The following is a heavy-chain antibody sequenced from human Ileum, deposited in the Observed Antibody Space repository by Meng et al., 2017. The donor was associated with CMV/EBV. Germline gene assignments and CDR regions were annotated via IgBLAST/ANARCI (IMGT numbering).Heavy chain of an antibody. CDR3: ARHQVVPAAIGFDP. D-gene: IGHD2-2*02. Sequence: SGASLSSSRSYWGWIRQPPGKGLEWIGSIYYSGSTYYNPSLKSRVTISVDTSKNQFSLKLSSVTAADTAVYYCARHQVVPAAIGFDPWGQGTLVTVSS. V-gene: IGHV4-39*01. CDR1: GASLSSSRSY. CDR2: IYYSGST. J-gene: IGHJ5*02.